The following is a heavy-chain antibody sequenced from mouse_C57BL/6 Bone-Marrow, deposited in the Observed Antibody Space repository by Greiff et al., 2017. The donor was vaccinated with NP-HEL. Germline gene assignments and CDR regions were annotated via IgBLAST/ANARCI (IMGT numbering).Heavy chain of an antibody. V-gene: IGHV1-64*01. Sequence: QVHVKQPGAELVKPGASVKLSCKASGYTFTSYWMHWVKQRPGQGLEWIGMIHPNSGSTNYNEKFKSKATLTVDKSSSTAYMQLSSLTSEDSAVYYCARCYYGSYFDYWGQGTTLTVSS. D-gene: IGHD1-1*01. J-gene: IGHJ2*01. CDR3: ARCYYGSYFDY. CDR1: GYTFTSYW. CDR2: IHPNSGST.